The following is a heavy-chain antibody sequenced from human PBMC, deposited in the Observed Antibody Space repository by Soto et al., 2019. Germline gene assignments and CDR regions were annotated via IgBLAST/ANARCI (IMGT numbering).Heavy chain of an antibody. D-gene: IGHD2-21*02. CDR3: ARGGDYILYYFDY. J-gene: IGHJ4*02. Sequence: GGSLRLSCAASGFTFSSYSMNWVRQAPGKGLEWVSSISSSSSYIYYADSVKGRFTISRDNAKNSLYLQMNSLRAEDTAVYYCARGGDYILYYFDYWGQGTLVTVSS. V-gene: IGHV3-21*01. CDR2: ISSSSSYI. CDR1: GFTFSSYS.